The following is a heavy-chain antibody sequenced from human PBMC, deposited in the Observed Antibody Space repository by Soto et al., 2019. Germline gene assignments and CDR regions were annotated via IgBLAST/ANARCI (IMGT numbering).Heavy chain of an antibody. CDR2: INHSGST. V-gene: IGHV4-34*01. J-gene: IGHJ6*02. D-gene: IGHD3-3*01. CDR1: GGSFSGYY. CDR3: ARGVRRLRFLEWLPSYGMDV. Sequence: SETLSLTCAVYGGSFSGYYWSWIRQPPGKGLEWTGEINHSGSTNYNPSLKSRVTISVDTSKNQFSLKLSSVTAADTAVYYCARGVRRLRFLEWLPSYGMDVWGQGTTVTVSS.